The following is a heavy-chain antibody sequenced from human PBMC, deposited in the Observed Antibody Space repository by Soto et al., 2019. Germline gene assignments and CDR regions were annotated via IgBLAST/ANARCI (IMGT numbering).Heavy chain of an antibody. V-gene: IGHV4-4*07. Sequence: PSETLSLTCTVSGGCISSYYWSWIRQPAGKGLEWIGRIYTSGSTNYNPSLKSRVTMSVGTSKNQFSLKLSSVTAADTAVYYCARDTGSDDSRDYYYPWESWGQRTMVTASS. CDR3: ARDTGSDDSRDYYYPWES. J-gene: IGHJ5*02. D-gene: IGHD3-22*01. CDR1: GGCISSYY. CDR2: IYTSGST.